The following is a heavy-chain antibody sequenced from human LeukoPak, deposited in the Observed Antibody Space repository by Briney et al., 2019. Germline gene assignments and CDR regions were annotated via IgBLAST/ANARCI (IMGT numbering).Heavy chain of an antibody. CDR2: IKQDGSEK. CDR1: GFTFSSYA. J-gene: IGHJ5*02. V-gene: IGHV3-7*01. CDR3: ARDVGSGWFDP. D-gene: IGHD1-26*01. Sequence: GGSLRLSCAASGFTFSSYAMSWVRQAPGKGLEWVANIKQDGSEKYYVDSVKGRFTISRDNAKNSLYLQMNSLRAEDTAVYYCARDVGSGWFDPWGQGTLVTVSS.